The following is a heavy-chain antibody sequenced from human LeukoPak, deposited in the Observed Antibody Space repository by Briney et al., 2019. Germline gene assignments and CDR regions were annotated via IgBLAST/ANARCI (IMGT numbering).Heavy chain of an antibody. J-gene: IGHJ4*02. CDR1: GITISNYG. V-gene: IGHV3-23*01. D-gene: IGHD3-22*01. Sequence: TGGSLRLSCAVSGITISNYGMTWVRQAPGKGLEWVAGLSGSGGSTNYADSVKGRFTTSTANAKNTIYLQMNSLRAVDTAVYFWAKRGVVIRVILVGFHKEAYYFDSWGQGVLVTVSS. CDR2: LSGSGGST. CDR3: AKRGVVIRVILVGFHKEAYYFDS.